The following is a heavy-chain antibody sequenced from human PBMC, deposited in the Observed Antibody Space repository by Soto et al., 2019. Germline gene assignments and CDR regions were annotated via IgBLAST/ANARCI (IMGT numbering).Heavy chain of an antibody. CDR3: ARWAPGHSSGWYDAFDI. CDR2: TYYRSKWYN. J-gene: IGHJ3*02. D-gene: IGHD6-19*01. Sequence: SQTLSLTFAISGDSVSSNSAAWNWIRQSPSRGLEWLGRTYYRSKWYNDYAVSVKSRITINPDTSKSQFSLQLNSVTPEDTAVYYCARWAPGHSSGWYDAFDIWGQGTMVTVSS. CDR1: GDSVSSNSAA. V-gene: IGHV6-1*01.